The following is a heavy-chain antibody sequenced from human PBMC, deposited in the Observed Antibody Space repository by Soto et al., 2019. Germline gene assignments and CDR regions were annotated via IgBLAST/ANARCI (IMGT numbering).Heavy chain of an antibody. CDR2: INPNSGGT. Sequence: QVQLVQSGAEVKKPGASVRVSCKASGYSFSAYYIHWMRQAPGQGLEWMGWINPNSGGTKFAQKFKGWVTMTRDTSISTAYMELSRLKSDDTAVYFCARESGGTTATLDYYYFYMAVWGKGTTVTVSS. CDR3: ARESGGTTATLDYYYFYMAV. CDR1: GYSFSAYY. V-gene: IGHV1-2*04. D-gene: IGHD4-17*01. J-gene: IGHJ6*03.